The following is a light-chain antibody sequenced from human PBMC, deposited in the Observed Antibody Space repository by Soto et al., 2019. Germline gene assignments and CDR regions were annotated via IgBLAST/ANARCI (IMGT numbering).Light chain of an antibody. CDR2: DVS. CDR3: SSFTSSTTYA. CDR1: SSDVGGYSY. J-gene: IGLJ1*01. Sequence: QSALTQPASVSGSPGQSITISCTGTSSDVGGYSYVCWYQHHPGKAPKLIISDVSNRPSGVSNRFSGSKSGNTASLTISGLQAEDEADYYCSSFTSSTTYAFGTGTKVTVL. V-gene: IGLV2-14*03.